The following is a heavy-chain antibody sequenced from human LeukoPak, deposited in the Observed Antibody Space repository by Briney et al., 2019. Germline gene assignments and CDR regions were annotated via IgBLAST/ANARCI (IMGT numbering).Heavy chain of an antibody. CDR3: ARAAGDGYNLGAFDI. CDR1: GFTFTSYA. CDR2: ISASGGST. D-gene: IGHD5-24*01. J-gene: IGHJ3*02. Sequence: PGGSLRLSCAASGFTFTSYAMSWVRQAPKKGLEWVSVISASGGSTNYADSVKGRFTISRDNSKNTLYLQMNSLRAEDTAVYYCARAAGDGYNLGAFDIWGQGTMVTVSS. V-gene: IGHV3-23*01.